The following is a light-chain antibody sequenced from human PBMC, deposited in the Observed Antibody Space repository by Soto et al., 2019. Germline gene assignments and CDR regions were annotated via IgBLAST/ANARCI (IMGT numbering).Light chain of an antibody. V-gene: IGKV1-39*01. CDR1: QSISSY. J-gene: IGKJ4*01. CDR2: AAS. Sequence: DIQMTQSPSSLSASVGDRVTITCRASQSISSYLNWYQQKPGKAPKLLIYAASSLQSGVPSRFSGSGSGTDFTLTISSLQPEDFATYSCQQSYSTLLTFGGGTNVEI. CDR3: QQSYSTLLT.